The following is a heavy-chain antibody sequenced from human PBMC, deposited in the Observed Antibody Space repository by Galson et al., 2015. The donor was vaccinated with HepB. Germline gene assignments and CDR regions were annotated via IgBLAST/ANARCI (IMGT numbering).Heavy chain of an antibody. CDR3: ARDGGAARPSFDY. J-gene: IGHJ4*02. CDR1: GFTFSSYG. Sequence: SLRLSCAASGFTFSSYGMHWVRQAPGKGLEWVAVIWYDGSNKYYADSVKGRFTISRDNSKNTLYLQMNSLGAEDTAVYYCARDGGAARPSFDYWGQGTLVTVSS. CDR2: IWYDGSNK. D-gene: IGHD6-6*01. V-gene: IGHV3-33*01.